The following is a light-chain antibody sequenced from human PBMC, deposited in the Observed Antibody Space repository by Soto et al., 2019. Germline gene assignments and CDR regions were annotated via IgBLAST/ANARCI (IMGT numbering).Light chain of an antibody. Sequence: QSALTQPASVSGSPGQSITISCTGVISDIGAYKYVAWYQQHPDKAPKLMIYDVTYRPSGVSNRFSGSKSGNTASLTISELQAEDEADYYCSSSTSTNTVICGGGTKLTVL. CDR3: SSSTSTNTVI. J-gene: IGLJ2*01. CDR2: DVT. V-gene: IGLV2-14*01. CDR1: ISDIGAYKY.